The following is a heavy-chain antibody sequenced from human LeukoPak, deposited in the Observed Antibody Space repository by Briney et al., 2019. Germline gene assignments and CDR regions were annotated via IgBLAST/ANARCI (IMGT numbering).Heavy chain of an antibody. CDR2: INPNSGGT. CDR1: GYTFTGYY. CDR3: ARVETYCGGDCYSHFDY. J-gene: IGHJ4*02. V-gene: IGHV1-2*02. Sequence: ASVKVSCKASGYTFTGYYMHWVRQAPGQGLEWMGWINPNSGGTNYAQKFQGRVTMTRDTSISTAYMELSRPRSDDTAVYYCARVETYCGGDCYSHFDYWGQGTLVTVSS. D-gene: IGHD2-21*02.